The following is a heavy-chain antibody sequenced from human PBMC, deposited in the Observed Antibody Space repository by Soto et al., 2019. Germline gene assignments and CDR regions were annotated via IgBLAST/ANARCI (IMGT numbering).Heavy chain of an antibody. CDR2: IIPIFGTT. Sequence: QVQLVQSGAEVKKPGSSVKVSCTASGGTFSRYGFTWVRQAPGQGFQWMGGIIPIFGTTHYEQNVQGRLSITADESTSTVYMELSSLRSDDTAIYFCARTYYQWEALHYFDFWGQGTLVTVSS. CDR3: ARTYYQWEALHYFDF. V-gene: IGHV1-69*01. D-gene: IGHD1-26*01. CDR1: GGTFSRYG. J-gene: IGHJ4*02.